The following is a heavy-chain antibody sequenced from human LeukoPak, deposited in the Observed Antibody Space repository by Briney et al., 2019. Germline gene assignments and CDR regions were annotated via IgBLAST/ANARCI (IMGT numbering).Heavy chain of an antibody. CDR2: ISAYNGNT. Sequence: ASVKVSCKASGYTFTSYGISWVRQAPGQGLEWMGWISAYNGNTNYAQKLQGRVTMTTDTSTSTAYMELRSLRSDDTAVYYCAREVEYYYGSGSHCYYYGMDVWGQGTTVTVSS. D-gene: IGHD3-10*01. V-gene: IGHV1-18*01. CDR3: AREVEYYYGSGSHCYYYGMDV. CDR1: GYTFTSYG. J-gene: IGHJ6*02.